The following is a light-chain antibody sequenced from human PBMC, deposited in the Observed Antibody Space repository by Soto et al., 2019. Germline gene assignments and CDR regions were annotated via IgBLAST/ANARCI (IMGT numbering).Light chain of an antibody. CDR1: QTISSY. J-gene: IGKJ4*01. CDR2: AAS. Sequence: DIQMTQSPSSLFASVGDRVTITCRASQTISSYLNWYQQRPGKAPKLLIYAASSLQSGVPSRFSGSGSGTDFSLTISDLQPEDFASYYCQQSFSNPLTFGGGTKVDIK. CDR3: QQSFSNPLT. V-gene: IGKV1-39*01.